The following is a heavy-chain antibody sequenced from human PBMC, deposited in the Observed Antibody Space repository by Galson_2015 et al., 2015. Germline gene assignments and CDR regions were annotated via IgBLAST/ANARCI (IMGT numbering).Heavy chain of an antibody. CDR3: ANRYDYGFGSY. J-gene: IGHJ4*02. Sequence: SLRLSCAASGFTVSNKYMIWVRQAPGKGLEWVSVIYTAGETFYADSVRGRFTISRDTSKNTLYLQMNSLRVEDTAMYYCANRYDYGFGSYWGQGTLVTVSS. CDR2: IYTAGET. V-gene: IGHV3-53*01. CDR1: GFTVSNKY. D-gene: IGHD5-18*01.